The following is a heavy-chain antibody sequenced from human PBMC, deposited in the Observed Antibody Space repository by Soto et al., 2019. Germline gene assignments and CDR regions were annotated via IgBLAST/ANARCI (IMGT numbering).Heavy chain of an antibody. J-gene: IGHJ6*02. CDR1: GFTFTTYW. Sequence: EVQLVESGGGLVQPGGSLRLSCAASGFTFTTYWMHWVRQAPGKGLVWVSRIKFDGATTNYADSVKGRFTISRDDXXXXXXXXXXXXXXXXXXXYYCARGVKGYSAVDVWCQGTTVTVSS. D-gene: IGHD3-10*01. CDR3: ARGVKGYSAVDV. V-gene: IGHV3-74*01. CDR2: IKFDGATT.